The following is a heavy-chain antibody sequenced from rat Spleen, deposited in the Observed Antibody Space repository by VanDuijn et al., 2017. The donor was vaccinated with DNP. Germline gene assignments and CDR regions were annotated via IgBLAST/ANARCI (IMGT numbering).Heavy chain of an antibody. J-gene: IGHJ2*01. CDR2: IRHDGPSI. CDR1: GFSFSHYN. CDR3: AIHGGTTYYFDY. Sequence: EVQLVESGGGLVQPGRSLKLSCATSGFSFSHYNMAWVRQAPKKGLEWVATIRHDGPSIYYLDSVKGRFTFSRDNTKRTLYMQMDSLGSEDTATYYCAIHGGTTYYFDYWGHGVMVTVSS. V-gene: IGHV5-7*01.